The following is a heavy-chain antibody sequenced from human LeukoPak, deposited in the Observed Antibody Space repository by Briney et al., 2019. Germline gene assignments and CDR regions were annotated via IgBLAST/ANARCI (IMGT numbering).Heavy chain of an antibody. CDR2: IRYDGSER. V-gene: IGHV3-7*01. D-gene: IGHD1-26*01. CDR3: GRGYSGSH. J-gene: IGHJ4*02. CDR1: GFTFNNYW. Sequence: QTGGSLRLSCAASGFTFNNYWMTWVRQAPGKGLEWVANIRYDGSERNYVDSVKGRFNLFRDNAKNSLYLQLNSLRAEDTAAYYCGRGYSGSHWGQGTLVTVSS.